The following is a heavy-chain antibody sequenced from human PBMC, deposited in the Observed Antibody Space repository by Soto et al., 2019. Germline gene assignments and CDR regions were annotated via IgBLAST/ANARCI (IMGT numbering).Heavy chain of an antibody. CDR1: GGSISSGGYY. CDR3: ARVGSGWYYYYYGRAV. V-gene: IGHV4-31*01. CDR2: IYYSGST. J-gene: IGHJ6*02. D-gene: IGHD6-19*01. Sequence: QVQLQESGPGLVKPSQTLSLTCTVSGGSISSGGYYWSWIRQHPGKGLEWIGYIYYSGSTYYNPSLSSPVTISVDTSSTQFSLKVSALTAADTAVYYCARVGSGWYYYYYGRAVWGQGTTVTVSS.